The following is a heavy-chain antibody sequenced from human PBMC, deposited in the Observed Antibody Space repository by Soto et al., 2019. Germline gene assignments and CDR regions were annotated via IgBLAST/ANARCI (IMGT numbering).Heavy chain of an antibody. J-gene: IGHJ6*02. D-gene: IGHD5-18*01. Sequence: GGSLRLSCAASGFTFSSYGMHWVRQAPGKGLEWVSVIWYDGDNKYYADSVKGRFTVSRDNSKNTLYLQMNSLRVEDTAVYYCAREQHSRGYTYGDYHYGMDVWGQGTTVTVSS. CDR3: AREQHSRGYTYGDYHYGMDV. V-gene: IGHV3-33*01. CDR2: IWYDGDNK. CDR1: GFTFSSYG.